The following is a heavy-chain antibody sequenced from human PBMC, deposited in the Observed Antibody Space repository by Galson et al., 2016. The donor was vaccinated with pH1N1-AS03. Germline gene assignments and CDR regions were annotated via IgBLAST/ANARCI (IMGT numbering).Heavy chain of an antibody. CDR3: VIIWKPTVLGI. V-gene: IGHV1-69*02. J-gene: IGHJ3*02. Sequence: FCKASGDNFIRYPHRWVRQAPGQGLEWMGRIIPILRLTNYAQKFQGRVTITAYTSTSTAFMELVSLTSEDTAVYYCVIIWKPTVLGIWGQGTLVSVSS. D-gene: IGHD3-3*01. CDR1: GDNFIRYP. CDR2: IIPILRLT.